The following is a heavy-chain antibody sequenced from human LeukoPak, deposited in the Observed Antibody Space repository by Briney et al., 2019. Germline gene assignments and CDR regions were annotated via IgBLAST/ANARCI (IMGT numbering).Heavy chain of an antibody. Sequence: GGSLRLSCAASGFTFSSYWMSWVRQAPGKGLEWVANINQDGSDKSYVDSVKGRFTISRDSAKNSLYLQMNSLRAEDTAVYYCARDLGDTSGYYFDYWGHGTLVTVSS. J-gene: IGHJ4*01. CDR2: INQDGSDK. V-gene: IGHV3-7*01. CDR1: GFTFSSYW. CDR3: ARDLGDTSGYYFDY. D-gene: IGHD3-22*01.